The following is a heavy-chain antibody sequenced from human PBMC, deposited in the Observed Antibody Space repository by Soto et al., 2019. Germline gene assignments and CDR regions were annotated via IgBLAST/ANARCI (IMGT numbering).Heavy chain of an antibody. Sequence: GGSLRLSCAASGFTFSSYDMHWVRQASGKALEWVSAIGTGGDTYYLGSVRGRFTISRENAKNSLYLQMNSLKIEDTAVYYCTSDSYSTMIIVRFDYWGHGTLVTVSS. CDR2: IGTGGDT. D-gene: IGHD3-22*01. CDR1: GFTFSSYD. CDR3: TSDSYSTMIIVRFDY. J-gene: IGHJ4*01. V-gene: IGHV3-13*01.